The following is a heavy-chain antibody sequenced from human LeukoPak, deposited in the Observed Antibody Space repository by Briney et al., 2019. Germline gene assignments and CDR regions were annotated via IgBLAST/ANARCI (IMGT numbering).Heavy chain of an antibody. CDR1: GFTFSSYG. Sequence: GGSLRLSCAASGFTFSSYGMHWVRQAPGKGLERLAFIRYDGTTKYYTDSVKGRFTISRDNSKNTLYLQMNSLRAEDTAVYYCAKEIKDQYCSGTQNCLFDYWGQGTLVTVSS. J-gene: IGHJ4*02. D-gene: IGHD2-2*01. CDR2: IRYDGTTK. V-gene: IGHV3-30*02. CDR3: AKEIKDQYCSGTQNCLFDY.